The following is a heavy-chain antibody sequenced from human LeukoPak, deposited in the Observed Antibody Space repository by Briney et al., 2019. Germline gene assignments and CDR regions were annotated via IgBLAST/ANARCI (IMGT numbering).Heavy chain of an antibody. Sequence: GGSLRLSCAASGFTFSNFAMSWVRQTPGTGLAWLSAISPDGNYIYYADSVKGRFTTSRDNSKNTLYLQMTSLRVEDTAVYFCVSQRDHRVAVAGSFDNWGQGTLISVPP. V-gene: IGHV3-23*01. CDR1: GFTFSNFA. CDR2: ISPDGNYI. D-gene: IGHD6-19*01. J-gene: IGHJ4*02. CDR3: VSQRDHRVAVAGSFDN.